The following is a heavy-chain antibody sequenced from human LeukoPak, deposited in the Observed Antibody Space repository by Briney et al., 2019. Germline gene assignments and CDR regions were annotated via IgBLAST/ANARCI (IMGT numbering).Heavy chain of an antibody. J-gene: IGHJ4*02. Sequence: SETLSLTCTVSGGSVSSGSYYWSWIRQPPGKGLEWIGYIYYSGSTNYNPSLKSRVTISVDTSKNQFSLKLSSVTAADTAAYYCATDAAAGTLDYWGQGTLVTVSS. CDR1: GGSVSSGSYY. V-gene: IGHV4-61*01. D-gene: IGHD6-13*01. CDR3: ATDAAAGTLDY. CDR2: IYYSGST.